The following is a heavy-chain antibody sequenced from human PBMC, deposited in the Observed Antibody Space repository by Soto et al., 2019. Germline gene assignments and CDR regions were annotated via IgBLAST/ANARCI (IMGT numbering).Heavy chain of an antibody. J-gene: IGHJ2*01. CDR1: GGSISSGGYY. Sequence: QVQLQESGPGLVKPSQTLSLTCTVSGGSISSGGYYWSWIRQHPGKGLEWIGYIYYSWSTYYNPSLKSRVTISVDTSKNQFSLKLSSVTAADTAVYYCARGVSVTWYFDLWGRGTLVTVSS. CDR2: IYYSWST. V-gene: IGHV4-31*03. CDR3: ARGVSVTWYFDL. D-gene: IGHD4-4*01.